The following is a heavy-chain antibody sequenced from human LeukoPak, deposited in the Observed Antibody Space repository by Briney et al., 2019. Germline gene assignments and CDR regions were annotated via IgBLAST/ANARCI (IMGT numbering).Heavy chain of an antibody. CDR1: GFTFRNAS. CDR2: IKSKTDGGTT. J-gene: IGHJ4*02. V-gene: IGHV3-15*01. D-gene: IGHD5-18*01. CDR3: AHRDTTMVRVDY. Sequence: GGSLRLSCAASGFTFRNASMSWVRQAPGKGLEWVGRIKSKTDGGTTDYAAPVKGRFTISRDDSKNTLYLQMNSLTTEDTAMYFCAHRDTTMVRVDYWGQETLVTVSS.